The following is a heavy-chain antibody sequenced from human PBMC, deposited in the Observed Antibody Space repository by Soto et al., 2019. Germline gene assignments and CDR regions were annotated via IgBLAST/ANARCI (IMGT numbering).Heavy chain of an antibody. CDR1: GFIFSTYA. CDR3: AKAREIGVVITTSFDY. Sequence: EVQLLESGGGLVQPGGSLRLSCAVSGFIFSTYAMSWVRQAPGKGLEWVSGISGSTTYYAESVKGRFTISSDNSKSTLYLQMSALRADDTAVYYCAKAREIGVVITTSFDYWGQGTLVTVSS. V-gene: IGHV3-23*01. CDR2: ISGSTT. J-gene: IGHJ4*02. D-gene: IGHD3-22*01.